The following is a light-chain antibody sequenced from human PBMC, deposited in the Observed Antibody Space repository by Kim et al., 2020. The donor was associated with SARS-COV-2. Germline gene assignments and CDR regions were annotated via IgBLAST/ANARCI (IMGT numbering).Light chain of an antibody. V-gene: IGLV3-19*01. CDR1: SLRSYY. J-gene: IGLJ3*02. Sequence: VPLEQTVRITCQGDSLRSYYATWYQQKPGQAPIVVIYGKNNRPSGIPDRFSGSSSGNTASLTITGTQAGDEADYYCNSRDSNDNVVFGGGTQLTVL. CDR2: GKN. CDR3: NSRDSNDNVV.